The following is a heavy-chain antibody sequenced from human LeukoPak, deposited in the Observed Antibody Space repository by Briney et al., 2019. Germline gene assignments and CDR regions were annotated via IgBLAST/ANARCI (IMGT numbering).Heavy chain of an antibody. J-gene: IGHJ4*02. CDR1: GFTFNTYA. V-gene: IGHV3-30*04. Sequence: GGSLRLSCAPSGFTFNTYAMHWVRQAPGKGLEWGAVISYDGSNRNYGDSVKGRFTISRDNSKNTLYLEMSSLRPEDTAVYYCARDPPFSSGWSQNFFDYWGEGTLVTVSS. CDR2: ISYDGSNR. D-gene: IGHD6-19*01. CDR3: ARDPPFSSGWSQNFFDY.